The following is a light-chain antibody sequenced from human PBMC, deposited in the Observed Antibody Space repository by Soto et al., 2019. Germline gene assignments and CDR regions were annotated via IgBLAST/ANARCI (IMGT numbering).Light chain of an antibody. CDR1: QSISTH. CDR2: AAS. J-gene: IGKJ3*01. Sequence: DIQMTQSPSSLSASVGDRVTITCRASQSISTHLNWYQRKPGQAPKLLIYAASSLQSGVPTRFSGSGSGTDFTLTISSLHPEDFATYYCQQSHTTPLFTFGPGTKVDL. CDR3: QQSHTTPLFT. V-gene: IGKV1-39*01.